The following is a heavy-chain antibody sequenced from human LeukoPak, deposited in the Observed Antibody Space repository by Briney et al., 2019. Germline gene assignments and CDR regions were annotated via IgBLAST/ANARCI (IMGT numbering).Heavy chain of an antibody. D-gene: IGHD3-10*01. V-gene: IGHV3-23*01. Sequence: GSLRLSCAASGFTFSSYAMSWVRQAPGKGLEWGSAISGSGGSTYYADSVKGRFTISRDNSKNTLYLQMNSLRAEDTAVYYCAKEGITMVRGVIITGDYWGQGTLVTVSS. J-gene: IGHJ4*02. CDR2: ISGSGGST. CDR1: GFTFSSYA. CDR3: AKEGITMVRGVIITGDY.